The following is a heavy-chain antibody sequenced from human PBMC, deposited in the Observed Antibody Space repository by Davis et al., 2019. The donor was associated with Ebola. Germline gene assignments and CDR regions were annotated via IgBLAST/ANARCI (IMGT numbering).Heavy chain of an antibody. CDR2: INAGNGNM. CDR1: GYTFTDFD. Sequence: AASVKVSCKASGYTFTDFDMHWVRQAPGQGLEWMGWINAGNGNMRYSQKFQGRVTITRDTSASTVYMELSSLRSKDTAVYYCARDTGIRYVSLGYWGQGTLAIVSS. D-gene: IGHD3-9*01. J-gene: IGHJ4*02. V-gene: IGHV1-3*01. CDR3: ARDTGIRYVSLGY.